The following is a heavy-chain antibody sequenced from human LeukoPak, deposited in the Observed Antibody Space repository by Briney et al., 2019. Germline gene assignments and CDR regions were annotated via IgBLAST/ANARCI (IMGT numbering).Heavy chain of an antibody. CDR1: GGSFSGYY. J-gene: IGHJ5*02. V-gene: IGHV4-34*01. CDR3: ARVGSSSSDWFDP. Sequence: SETLSLTCAVYGGSFSGYYWSWIRQPPGKGLEWIGEINHSGSTNYNPSLKSRVTISVDTSKNQFSLKLSSVTAADTAVYYCARVGSSSSDWFDPWGQGTLVTVYS. CDR2: INHSGST. D-gene: IGHD6-13*01.